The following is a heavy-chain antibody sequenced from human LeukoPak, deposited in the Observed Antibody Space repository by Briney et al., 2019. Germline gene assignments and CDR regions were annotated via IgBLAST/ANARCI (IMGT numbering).Heavy chain of an antibody. D-gene: IGHD4-17*01. V-gene: IGHV3-23*01. Sequence: GGSLRLSCAASGFTFSSYAMSWVRQAPGKGLEWVSAISGSGGSTYYADSVKGRFTISRDNSKNTLYLQMNSLRAEDTAVYYCAKDKYDYGDTTGFDPWGQGTLVTVSS. J-gene: IGHJ5*02. CDR2: ISGSGGST. CDR1: GFTFSSYA. CDR3: AKDKYDYGDTTGFDP.